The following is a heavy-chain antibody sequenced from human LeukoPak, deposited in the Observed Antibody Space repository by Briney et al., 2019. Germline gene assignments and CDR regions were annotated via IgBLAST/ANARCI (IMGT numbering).Heavy chain of an antibody. Sequence: SETLSLTRTVSGGSISSSSYSWGWIRQPPGKGLEWIGSIYYSGSTYYNPSLKSRVTISVDTSKNQFSLKLSSVTAADTAVYYCARPDYGDYYPHYGMDVWGQGTTVTVSS. D-gene: IGHD4-17*01. CDR2: IYYSGST. CDR3: ARPDYGDYYPHYGMDV. J-gene: IGHJ6*02. V-gene: IGHV4-39*01. CDR1: GGSISSSSYS.